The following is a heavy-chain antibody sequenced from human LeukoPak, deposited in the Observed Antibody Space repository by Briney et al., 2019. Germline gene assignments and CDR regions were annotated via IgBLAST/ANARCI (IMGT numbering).Heavy chain of an antibody. J-gene: IGHJ6*04. CDR2: ISSSSSYI. D-gene: IGHD5-12*01. Sequence: GGSLRLSCAASGFTFSSYSMNWVRQAPGKGLEWVSSISSSSSYIYYADSVKGRFTISRDNAKNSLYLQMNSLRAEDTAVYYCARDRNVDIVATGYYYGMDAWGKGTTVTVSS. CDR1: GFTFSSYS. V-gene: IGHV3-21*01. CDR3: ARDRNVDIVATGYYYGMDA.